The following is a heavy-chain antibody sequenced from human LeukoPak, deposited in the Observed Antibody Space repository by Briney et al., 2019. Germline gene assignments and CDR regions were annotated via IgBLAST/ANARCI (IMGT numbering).Heavy chain of an antibody. D-gene: IGHD3-22*01. J-gene: IGHJ3*02. CDR3: ATPITMIVVPRLQDAFDI. Sequence: PGGSLRLSCAASGFTFSSYAMSWVRQAPGKGLEWVSAISGSGGSTYYADSVKGRFTISRDNSKNTLYLQMNSLRAEDTAVYYCATPITMIVVPRLQDAFDIWGQGTMVTVSS. CDR2: ISGSGGST. V-gene: IGHV3-23*01. CDR1: GFTFSSYA.